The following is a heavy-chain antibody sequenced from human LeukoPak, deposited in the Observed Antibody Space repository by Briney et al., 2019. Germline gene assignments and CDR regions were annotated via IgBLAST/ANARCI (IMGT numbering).Heavy chain of an antibody. Sequence: GGSLRLSCAASGFTSSGYWMHWVRQAPGKGLVWVSRINSDGSNTNYADSVKGRSTISRDNAKNTVYLQMNSLRAEDTAVYYCAKDLGYCTNGVCSSNWFDPWGQGTLVTVSS. CDR1: GFTSSGYW. D-gene: IGHD2-8*01. CDR2: INSDGSNT. J-gene: IGHJ5*02. CDR3: AKDLGYCTNGVCSSNWFDP. V-gene: IGHV3-74*01.